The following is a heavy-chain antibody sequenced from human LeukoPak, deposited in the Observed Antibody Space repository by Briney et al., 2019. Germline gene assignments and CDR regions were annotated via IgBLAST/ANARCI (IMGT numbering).Heavy chain of an antibody. CDR3: ARDPTTRGALKGH. D-gene: IGHD1-1*01. J-gene: IGHJ4*02. CDR2: ISSSSSYI. Sequence: GGSLRLSCAASGFTFSSYSMNWVRQAPGKGLEWVSSISSSSSYIYYADSVKGRFTISRDNAKNSLYLQMNSLRAEDTAVYYCARDPTTRGALKGHWGQGTLVTVSS. V-gene: IGHV3-21*01. CDR1: GFTFSSYS.